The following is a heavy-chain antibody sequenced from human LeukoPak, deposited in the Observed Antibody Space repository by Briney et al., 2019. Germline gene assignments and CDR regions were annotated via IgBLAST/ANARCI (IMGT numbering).Heavy chain of an antibody. Sequence: PSETLSLTCTVSGGSISSGGYYWSWIRQHPGTGLEWIGYIYSSGSTYYNPSLKSRVTISVDTSKNQFSLKLSSVTAAETAVYYCARDPQSGDHFFDYWGQGTLVTVSS. D-gene: IGHD4-17*01. CDR2: IYSSGST. J-gene: IGHJ4*02. V-gene: IGHV4-31*03. CDR3: ARDPQSGDHFFDY. CDR1: GGSISSGGYY.